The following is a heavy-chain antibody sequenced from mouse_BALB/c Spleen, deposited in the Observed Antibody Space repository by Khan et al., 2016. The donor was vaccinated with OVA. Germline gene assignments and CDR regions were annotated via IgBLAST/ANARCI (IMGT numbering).Heavy chain of an antibody. J-gene: IGHJ2*01. D-gene: IGHD1-1*01. V-gene: IGHV1-9*01. CDR3: ARVNYGSRDYFDY. Sequence: VQLQQPGAELMKPGASVKISCKATGYTFSDYWLEWVKQRPGHDLEWIGEVLPGSGSRNYNEKFKGKATFTADISSKTTYMQLSSLTSEDSAVYYCARVNYGSRDYFDYWGQGTTLTVSS. CDR2: VLPGSGSR. CDR1: GYTFSDYW.